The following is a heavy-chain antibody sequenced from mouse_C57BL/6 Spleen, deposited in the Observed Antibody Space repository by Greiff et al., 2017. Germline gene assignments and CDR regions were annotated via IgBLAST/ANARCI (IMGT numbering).Heavy chain of an antibody. V-gene: IGHV1-82*01. CDR3: ARSGYYYGSSPYFDV. J-gene: IGHJ1*03. CDR2: IYPGDGDT. Sequence: QLQQSGPELVKPGASVKISCKASGYAFSSSWMNWVKQRPGKGLEWIGRIYPGDGDTNYNGKFKGKATLTADKSSSTAYMQLSSLTSEDSAVYFCARSGYYYGSSPYFDVWGTGTTVTVSS. D-gene: IGHD1-1*01. CDR1: GYAFSSSW.